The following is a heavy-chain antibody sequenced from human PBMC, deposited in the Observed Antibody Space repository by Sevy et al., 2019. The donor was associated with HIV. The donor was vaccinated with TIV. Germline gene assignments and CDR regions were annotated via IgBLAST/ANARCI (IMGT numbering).Heavy chain of an antibody. D-gene: IGHD6-19*01. J-gene: IGHJ1*01. CDR3: AKDWIAVAGTGGGFQGYFQH. Sequence: GGSLRLSCTASGFTFSSYGMHWVRQAPGKGLEWVAVISYDGSNKYYADSVKGRFTISRDNSKNTLYLKMNSLRAEDTAVYYCAKDWIAVAGTGGGFQGYFQHWGQGTLVTVSS. CDR1: GFTFSSYG. V-gene: IGHV3-30*18. CDR2: ISYDGSNK.